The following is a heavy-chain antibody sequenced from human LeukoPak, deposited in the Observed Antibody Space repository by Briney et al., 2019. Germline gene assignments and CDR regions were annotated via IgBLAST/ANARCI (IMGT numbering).Heavy chain of an antibody. CDR1: GFTFSSYP. D-gene: IGHD4/OR15-4a*01. Sequence: GGSLRLSCSASGFTFSSYPVHWVRQAPGKGLEYVSGISRNGGSTYYADSVKGRFTISRDNSKNTLYLQMSSLRAEDTAVYYCVKESGFMVAPNSAFDIWGQGTMVTVSS. CDR2: ISRNGGST. CDR3: VKESGFMVAPNSAFDI. V-gene: IGHV3-64D*06. J-gene: IGHJ3*02.